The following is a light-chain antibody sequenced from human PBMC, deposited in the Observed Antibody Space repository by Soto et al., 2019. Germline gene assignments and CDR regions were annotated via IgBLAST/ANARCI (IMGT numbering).Light chain of an antibody. CDR3: QQYNRYPRT. J-gene: IGKJ1*01. CDR2: AAS. Sequence: DFQMTQFPSSLSASVGDRVNITYRASQGIRTWLVWYQQKPEKAPKFLIYAASRLQSGVPPRFSGSGSETELTLTISSLQPEDLATYYGQQYNRYPRTFGQGTKVDIK. V-gene: IGKV1D-16*01. CDR1: QGIRTW.